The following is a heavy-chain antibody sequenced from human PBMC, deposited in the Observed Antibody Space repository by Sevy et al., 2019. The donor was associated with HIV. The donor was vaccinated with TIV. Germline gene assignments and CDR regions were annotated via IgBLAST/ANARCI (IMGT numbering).Heavy chain of an antibody. CDR3: ASGAYYYASRTENFDY. CDR1: GFTFSSYG. CDR2: IWYDGSSK. D-gene: IGHD3-10*01. V-gene: IGHV3-33*01. Sequence: GESLKISCAASGFTFSSYGMHWVRQAPGKGLEWVALIWYDGSSKYYADSVKGRFTISRDNSKNTLYLQMNSLRAEDTDVYYCASGAYYYASRTENFDYWGQGTLVTVSS. J-gene: IGHJ4*02.